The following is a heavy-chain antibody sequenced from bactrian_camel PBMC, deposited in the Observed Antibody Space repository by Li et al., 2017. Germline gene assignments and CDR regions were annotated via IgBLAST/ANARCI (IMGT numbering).Heavy chain of an antibody. CDR2: IAPAGSST. Sequence: HVQLVESGGGSVQAGGSLRLSCTASGSWYSETTSKYGGLLMAWFRQAPDQEREAVAAIAPAGSSTYYADSVKGRFTISQDNAENTVYLQMNNLKPDDTATYYCAATRGPLPVRWVLEEGRYKYWGQGTQVTVS. J-gene: IGHJ4*01. CDR1: GSWYSETTSKYGGLL. V-gene: IGHV3S1*01. CDR3: AATRGPLPVRWVLEEGRYKY. D-gene: IGHD4*01.